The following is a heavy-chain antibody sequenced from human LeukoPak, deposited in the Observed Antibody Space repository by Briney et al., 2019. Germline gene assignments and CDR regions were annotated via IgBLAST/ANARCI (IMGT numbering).Heavy chain of an antibody. Sequence: PSESVSLTCTVSGVSISSYYWSWIRQPPGKGLEWIGYIYYSGSTNYNPSLKSRVTISVDTSKNQFSLKLSSVTAADTAVYYCARESSYYDFWSGYGYFDYWGQGTLGTVSS. CDR3: ARESSYYDFWSGYGYFDY. CDR2: IYYSGST. J-gene: IGHJ4*02. D-gene: IGHD3-3*01. V-gene: IGHV4-59*01. CDR1: GVSISSYY.